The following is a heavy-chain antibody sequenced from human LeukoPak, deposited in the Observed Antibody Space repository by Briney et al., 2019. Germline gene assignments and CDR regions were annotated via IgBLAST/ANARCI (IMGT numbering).Heavy chain of an antibody. CDR3: ARGHHFSDLYYYGSGSYYTRFDS. V-gene: IGHV1-69*06. Sequence: SVKVSCKASGGTFSSYAISWVRQAPGQGLEWMGGIIPIFGTANYAQKFQGRATITADKSTSTAYMELSSLRSDDTAVYYCARGHHFSDLYYYGSGSYYTRFDSWGQGTLVTVSS. CDR1: GGTFSSYA. D-gene: IGHD3-10*01. CDR2: IIPIFGTA. J-gene: IGHJ4*02.